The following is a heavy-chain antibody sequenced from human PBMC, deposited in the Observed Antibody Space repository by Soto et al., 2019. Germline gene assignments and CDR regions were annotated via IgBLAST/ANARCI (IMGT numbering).Heavy chain of an antibody. D-gene: IGHD5-12*01. J-gene: IGHJ4*02. CDR1: GFTFEDYG. Sequence: PGGSLRPSCTTYGFTFEDYGINWFRPAPGKGLEWVGFIRSKPYGGTTEYAASVKGRFTISRDVSKTIAYLQMNSLKIEDTGLYYCTRMDSGYAIFDDWGQGTLVTVSS. CDR3: TRMDSGYAIFDD. CDR2: IRSKPYGGTT. V-gene: IGHV3-49*03.